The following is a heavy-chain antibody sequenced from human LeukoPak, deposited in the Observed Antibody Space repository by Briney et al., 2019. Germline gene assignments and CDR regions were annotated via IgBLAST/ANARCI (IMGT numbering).Heavy chain of an antibody. CDR3: ARGWASSSWYTGFDY. Sequence: SVKVSCMASGGTFSSYAISWVRQAPGQGLEWMGGIIPIFGTANYAQKFQGRVTITADESTSTAYMELSSLRSEDTAVYYCARGWASSSWYTGFDYWGQGTLVTVSS. D-gene: IGHD6-13*01. J-gene: IGHJ4*02. CDR1: GGTFSSYA. CDR2: IIPIFGTA. V-gene: IGHV1-69*01.